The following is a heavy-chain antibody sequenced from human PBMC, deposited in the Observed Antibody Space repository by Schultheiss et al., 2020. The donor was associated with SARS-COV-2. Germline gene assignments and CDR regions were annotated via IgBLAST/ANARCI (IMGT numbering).Heavy chain of an antibody. CDR2: ISSSGSTI. D-gene: IGHD3-3*01. V-gene: IGHV3-48*03. CDR1: GFTFSSYE. Sequence: GGSLRLSCAASGFTFSSYEMNWVRQAPGKGLEWVSYISSSGSTIYYADSVKGRFIISRDNAKNSLYLQMNSLRAEDTAVYYCARSLYHYDFWSGYYTSGGGYYYGMDVWGQGTTVTVSS. J-gene: IGHJ6*02. CDR3: ARSLYHYDFWSGYYTSGGGYYYGMDV.